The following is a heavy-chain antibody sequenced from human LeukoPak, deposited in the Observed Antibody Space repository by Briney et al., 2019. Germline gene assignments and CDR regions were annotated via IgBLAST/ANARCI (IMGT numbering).Heavy chain of an antibody. Sequence: GGSLRLSCAASGFSFSSYGMHWVRQAPGKGLEWVAFIRYDGGDKHYADSVKGRFTISRDSSKNTLFLQMNSLRAEDTAVYYCAKPYPYSGTFFVDYWGQGTLVTVSS. CDR1: GFSFSSYG. V-gene: IGHV3-30*02. CDR3: AKPYPYSGTFFVDY. D-gene: IGHD1-26*01. CDR2: IRYDGGDK. J-gene: IGHJ4*02.